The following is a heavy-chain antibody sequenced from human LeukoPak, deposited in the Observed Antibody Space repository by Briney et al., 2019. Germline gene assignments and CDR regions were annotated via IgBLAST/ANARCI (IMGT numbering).Heavy chain of an antibody. J-gene: IGHJ4*02. D-gene: IGHD3-22*01. CDR1: GFNFVDYA. CDR2: IIGDGAST. V-gene: IGHV3-43*02. CDR3: ARAPYYYDSSGSDTDY. Sequence: AGGSLRLSCAASGFNFVDYAMHWVRQAPGKGLEWVSLIIGDGASTYYADSVKGLFTISRDNSKNSLSLPMNNLKTEDTALYYCARAPYYYDSSGSDTDYWGQGTLVT.